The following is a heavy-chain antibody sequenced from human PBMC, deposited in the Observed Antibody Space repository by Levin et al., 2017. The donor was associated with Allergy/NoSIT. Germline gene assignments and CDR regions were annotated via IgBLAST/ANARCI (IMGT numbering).Heavy chain of an antibody. V-gene: IGHV2-70*11. D-gene: IGHD6-6*01. CDR1: GFSLSTSRMC. CDR2: IDWDDDK. Sequence: QTLSLTCTFSGFSLSTSRMCVSWIRQPPGKALEWLARIDWDDDKYYSTSLKTRLTISKDTSKNQVVLTMTDMDPGDTATYYCARIEYSSSSGGNYYDGMDVWGQGTPVTVSS. CDR3: ARIEYSSSSGGNYYDGMDV. J-gene: IGHJ6*02.